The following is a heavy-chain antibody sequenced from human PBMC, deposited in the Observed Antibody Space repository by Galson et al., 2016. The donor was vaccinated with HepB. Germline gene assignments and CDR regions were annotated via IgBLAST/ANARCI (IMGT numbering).Heavy chain of an antibody. J-gene: IGHJ6*04. CDR3: AKVTAGSYYYSGMDV. CDR1: GFTFRSYA. V-gene: IGHV3-23*01. Sequence: SLRLSCAASGFTFRSYAMSWVRQAPGKGLEWVSSISGSGGSTYYADSVRGRFTISRDNSKNTLYLQMNGLRAEDTAVYYCAKVTAGSYYYSGMDVWGKGTTVIVSS. CDR2: ISGSGGST.